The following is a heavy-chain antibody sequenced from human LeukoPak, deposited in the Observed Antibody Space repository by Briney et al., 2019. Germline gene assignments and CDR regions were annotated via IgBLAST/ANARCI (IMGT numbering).Heavy chain of an antibody. D-gene: IGHD1-26*01. Sequence: RGSLRLSCAASGFTLNSYGMHWVRQAPGKGLEWVAFIRYDGSNKLYADSVEGRFTISRDNSKNTLYLQMNSLRAEDTAVYYCAKDSGSYYLENWGQGTLVTVSS. CDR1: GFTLNSYG. CDR3: AKDSGSYYLEN. J-gene: IGHJ4*02. V-gene: IGHV3-30*02. CDR2: IRYDGSNK.